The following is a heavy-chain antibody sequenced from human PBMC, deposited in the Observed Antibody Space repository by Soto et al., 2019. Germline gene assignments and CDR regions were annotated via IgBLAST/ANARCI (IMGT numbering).Heavy chain of an antibody. J-gene: IGHJ6*02. V-gene: IGHV1-18*01. CDR1: GYTFTSYG. CDR3: ARVITGYYDSSGPPKFGMDV. Sequence: QVQLVQSGAEVKKPGASVKVSCKASGYTFTSYGISWVRQAPGQGLEWMGWISAYNGNTNYAQKLQGRVTMTTDTSTSTAYMELRSLRSDDTAVYYCARVITGYYDSSGPPKFGMDVWGQGTTVTVSS. CDR2: ISAYNGNT. D-gene: IGHD3-22*01.